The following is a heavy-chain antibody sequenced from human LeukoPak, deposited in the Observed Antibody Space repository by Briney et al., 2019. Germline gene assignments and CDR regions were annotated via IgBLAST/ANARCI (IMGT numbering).Heavy chain of an antibody. D-gene: IGHD4-11*01. J-gene: IGHJ3*02. Sequence: GGSLRLSCAVSGFTFSSYTMNWVRQAPGKGLEWVSSITGSSTYIYYADSVKGRFTISRDNAKNSLYLQMNSLRAEDTAVYYCARDTAGYSNYDDAFDIWGQGTMVTVSS. CDR2: ITGSSTYI. V-gene: IGHV3-21*01. CDR1: GFTFSSYT. CDR3: ARDTAGYSNYDDAFDI.